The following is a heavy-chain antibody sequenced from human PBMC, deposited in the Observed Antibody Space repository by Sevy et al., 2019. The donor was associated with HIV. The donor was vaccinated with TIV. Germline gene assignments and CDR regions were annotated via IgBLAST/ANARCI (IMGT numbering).Heavy chain of an antibody. D-gene: IGHD5-12*01. CDR3: ASLRRDGYNFGSAWGYFDY. CDR2: IYHSGST. J-gene: IGHJ4*02. CDR1: GYSISSGYY. Sequence: SETLSITCAVSGYSISSGYYWGWIRQPPGKGLEWIGSIYHSGSTYYNPSLKSRVTISVDTSKNQFSLKLSSVTAADTAVYYCASLRRDGYNFGSAWGYFDYWGQGTLVTVSS. V-gene: IGHV4-38-2*01.